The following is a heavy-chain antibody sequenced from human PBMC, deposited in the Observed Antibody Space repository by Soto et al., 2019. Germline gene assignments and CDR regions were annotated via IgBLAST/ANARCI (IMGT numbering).Heavy chain of an antibody. V-gene: IGHV5-51*01. CDR3: ARHEYYYGSGKYYYGMDV. J-gene: IGHJ6*04. CDR2: IYPGDSDT. Sequence: PGESLKISCKGSGYSFTSYWIGWVRQMPGKGLEWMGIIYPGDSDTRYSPSFQGQVTISADKSISTAYLQWSSLKASDTAMYYCARHEYYYGSGKYYYGMDVWGKETTVTVSS. CDR1: GYSFTSYW. D-gene: IGHD3-10*01.